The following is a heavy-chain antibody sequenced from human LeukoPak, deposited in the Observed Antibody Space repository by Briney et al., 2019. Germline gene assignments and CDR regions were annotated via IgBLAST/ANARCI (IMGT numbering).Heavy chain of an antibody. CDR1: GFTFNSYG. Sequence: PGGSLRLSCAASGFTFNSYGMHWVRQAPGKGLEWVAFIRYDGSNKYYADSVKGRFTISRDNSKNTLYLQMNSLRAEDTAVYYCAKEYYYDSSDRAFDIWGQGTMVTVSS. CDR2: IRYDGSNK. J-gene: IGHJ3*02. D-gene: IGHD3-22*01. CDR3: AKEYYYDSSDRAFDI. V-gene: IGHV3-30*02.